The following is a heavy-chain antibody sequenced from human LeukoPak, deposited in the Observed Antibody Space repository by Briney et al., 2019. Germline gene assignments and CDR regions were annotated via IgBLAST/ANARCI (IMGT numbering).Heavy chain of an antibody. CDR2: IYYSGST. CDR3: ASHRGPVLLWFGESWGAFDI. Sequence: SETLSLTCAVYGGSFSDYYWTWIRQPPGKGLEGIGSIYYSGSTYYNPSLKSRVTISVETSKNQFSLKLSSVTAADTAVYYCASHRGPVLLWFGESWGAFDIWGQGTMVTVSS. J-gene: IGHJ3*02. CDR1: GGSFSDYY. V-gene: IGHV4-34*01. D-gene: IGHD3-10*01.